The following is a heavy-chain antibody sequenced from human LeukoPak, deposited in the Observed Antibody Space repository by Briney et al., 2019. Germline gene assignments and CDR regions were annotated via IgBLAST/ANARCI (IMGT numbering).Heavy chain of an antibody. CDR2: INPTGGDT. D-gene: IGHD1-26*01. Sequence: ASVKVSCKASGYIFITYYIHWVRQAPGQGLEWMGVINPTGGDTSYAQQFQGRVTMTRDTSTSTVYMELSSLRFKDTTVYYCVRDLLAGYDYWGQGTLVTVSS. V-gene: IGHV1-46*01. J-gene: IGHJ4*02. CDR3: VRDLLAGYDY. CDR1: GYIFITYY.